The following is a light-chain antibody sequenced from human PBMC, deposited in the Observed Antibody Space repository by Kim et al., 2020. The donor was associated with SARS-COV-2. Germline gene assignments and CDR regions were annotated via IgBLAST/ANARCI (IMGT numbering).Light chain of an antibody. V-gene: IGLV3-1*01. CDR3: QAWDSSTVV. J-gene: IGLJ2*01. CDR1: KLGDKY. Sequence: SVFPGQTASITCSGDKLGDKYACWYQQKPGQSPVLVIYQESKRPSGIPERFSGSNSGNTATLTISGTQAMDEADYYCQAWDSSTVVFGGGTKVTVL. CDR2: QES.